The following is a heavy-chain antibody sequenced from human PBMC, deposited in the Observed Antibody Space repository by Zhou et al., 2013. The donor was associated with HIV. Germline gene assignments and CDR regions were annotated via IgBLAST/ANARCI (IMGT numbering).Heavy chain of an antibody. Sequence: QVQLVQSGAAVKKPGSSVKVSCKTSGDTFTNYDFTWVRRAPGQGLEWMGRIIPILNLTNYAQKFQGRLSITADKSTSTVYMDLSSLRSDDTAVYYCARVRDGYNSGEYYFDYWGQGTWSPSP. J-gene: IGHJ4*02. V-gene: IGHV1-69*04. CDR1: GDTFTNYD. CDR2: IIPILNLT. CDR3: ARVRDGYNSGEYYFDY. D-gene: IGHD5-12*01.